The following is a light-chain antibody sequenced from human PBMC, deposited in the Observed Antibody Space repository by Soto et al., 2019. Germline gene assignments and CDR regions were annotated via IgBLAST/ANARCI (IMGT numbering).Light chain of an antibody. V-gene: IGLV2-14*01. CDR2: DVS. CDR3: SSYTSSSNSYV. J-gene: IGLJ1*01. CDR1: SSDVGGYNY. Sequence: QSVLTQAASVSGAAGQSITISCTGTSSDVGGYNYVSWYQQHPGKAPKLMIYDVSNRPSGVSNRFSGSKSGNTASLTISGLQAEDEADYYCSSYTSSSNSYVFGTGTKVTVL.